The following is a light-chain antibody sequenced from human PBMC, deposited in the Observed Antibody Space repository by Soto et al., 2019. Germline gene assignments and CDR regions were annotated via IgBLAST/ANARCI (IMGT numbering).Light chain of an antibody. J-gene: IGKJ1*01. Sequence: DIVMTQSSLSLPVTPGEPASISCRSSQSLLHSNGYTSLDWYLQRPGQSLQLLIYLGSNRDSGVPDRFSGSGSGTDFTLKISRVEAEDVGVYYCVQVLQTVWTFGQGTKVEI. CDR3: VQVLQTVWT. V-gene: IGKV2-28*01. CDR2: LGS. CDR1: QSLLHSNGYTS.